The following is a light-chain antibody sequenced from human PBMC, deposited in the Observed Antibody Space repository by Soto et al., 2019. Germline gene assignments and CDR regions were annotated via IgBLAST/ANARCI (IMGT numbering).Light chain of an antibody. V-gene: IGKV1-39*01. Sequence: DIQMTQSPSSLSASVGDRVTITCRASQSISSYLNWYQQKPGKAPKLLIYAASSLQSGVPSRFSGSGSGTDFTLTISSLQPEDFATYYCQQSYSTPGTFCPGTKVDIK. CDR1: QSISSY. J-gene: IGKJ3*01. CDR2: AAS. CDR3: QQSYSTPGT.